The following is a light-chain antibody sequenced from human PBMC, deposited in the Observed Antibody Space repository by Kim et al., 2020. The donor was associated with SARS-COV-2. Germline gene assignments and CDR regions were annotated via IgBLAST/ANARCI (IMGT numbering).Light chain of an antibody. CDR1: SGSIDDNY. V-gene: IGLV6-57*04. CDR2: EDD. CDR3: QSYNRSNVV. Sequence: NFTLTQPLSVSESPGKTVTISCTRSSGSIDDNYVQWYQQRPGGVPTAVIYEDDQRPSGVSDRFSGSIDNSSNSASLTISGLKTEDEADYYCQSYNRSNVVFGGGTKVTVL. J-gene: IGLJ2*01.